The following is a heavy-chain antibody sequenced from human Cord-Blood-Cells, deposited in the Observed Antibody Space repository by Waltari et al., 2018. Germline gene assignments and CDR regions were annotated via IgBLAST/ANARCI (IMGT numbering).Heavy chain of an antibody. V-gene: IGHV3-43*01. CDR2: ISWDGGGT. J-gene: IGHJ4*02. Sequence: EVQLVESGGVVLPPGRALRSPCAALGYPLHAYTMHCVRKAPGKGLEWVSLISWDGGGTYYADSETGRFTISRDNSKNSLYLQMNSLRTEDTALDYCAKERTGDLDYWGQGTLVTVSS. CDR1: GYPLHAYT. D-gene: IGHD7-27*01. CDR3: AKERTGDLDY.